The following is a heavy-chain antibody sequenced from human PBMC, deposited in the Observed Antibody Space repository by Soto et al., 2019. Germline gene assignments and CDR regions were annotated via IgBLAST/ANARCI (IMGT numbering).Heavy chain of an antibody. Sequence: QVQLVESGGGVVQPGRSLRLSCAASGFTFSSYGMHWVRQAQGKGLEWVAVIRFDGSNKYYADSVKGRFTISRDNSKNTLYLQMNSLRAEDTAVYYCARGVFRGVNPRRCDYWGQGTLVTVSS. V-gene: IGHV3-33*01. J-gene: IGHJ4*02. D-gene: IGHD3-10*01. CDR1: GFTFSSYG. CDR2: IRFDGSNK. CDR3: ARGVFRGVNPRRCDY.